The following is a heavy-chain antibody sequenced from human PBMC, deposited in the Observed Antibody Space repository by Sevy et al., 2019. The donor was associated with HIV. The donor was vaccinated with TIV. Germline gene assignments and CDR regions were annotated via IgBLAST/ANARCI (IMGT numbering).Heavy chain of an antibody. V-gene: IGHV3-11*01. J-gene: IGHJ4*02. D-gene: IGHD4-17*01. Sequence: GGSLRLSCAASGFTFSDYYMSWIRQAPGKGLEWVSYISSSGSTIYYADPVKGRFTISRDNAKNSLYLQMNSLRAEDTAVYYCTKMTTVTRTTDYWGQGPLVTVSS. CDR3: TKMTTVTRTTDY. CDR2: ISSSGSTI. CDR1: GFTFSDYY.